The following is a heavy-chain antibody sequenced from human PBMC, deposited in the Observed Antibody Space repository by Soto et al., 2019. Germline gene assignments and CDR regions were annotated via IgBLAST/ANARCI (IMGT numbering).Heavy chain of an antibody. V-gene: IGHV2-5*02. J-gene: IGHJ5*02. CDR3: AHMPPNILVVVGATGLRGWFDP. CDR1: GFSFSTSGVG. Sequence: SGPTLVNPTQTLTLTCTFSGFSFSTSGVGVGWIRQPPGKALEWLALIYWDDDKRYSPSLKSRLTITKDTSKNQVVLTMTNMDPVDTATYYCAHMPPNILVVVGATGLRGWFDPWGQGTLVTVSS. CDR2: IYWDDDK. D-gene: IGHD2-15*01.